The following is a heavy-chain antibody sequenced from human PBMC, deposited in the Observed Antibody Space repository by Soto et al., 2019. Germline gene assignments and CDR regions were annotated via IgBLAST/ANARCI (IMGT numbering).Heavy chain of an antibody. J-gene: IGHJ4*03. Sequence: EVQLVESGGGLVQPGGSLRLSCVASGFTLSSYWMSWVRQAPGKGLEWVANIKQDGSDQNYVDSVKGRFTISRDNAKNSLYLQMNSLRAEDTAVYYCARQLNGYGGYWGQGTLVTVSS. CDR2: IKQDGSDQ. CDR1: GFTLSSYW. V-gene: IGHV3-7*01. D-gene: IGHD1-1*01. CDR3: ARQLNGYGGY.